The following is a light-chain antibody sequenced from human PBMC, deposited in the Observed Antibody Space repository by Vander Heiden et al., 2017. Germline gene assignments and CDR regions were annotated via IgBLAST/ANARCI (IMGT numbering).Light chain of an antibody. CDR2: LGS. Sequence: DIVMTQCPLSLPVTPGEPASISCRSSQSLLHSNGYNCLDWYLQKPGQSPQLLIYLGSNRASGVPDRFSDSGSGTDFTLKISRVEAEDVGVYYCMQALQTPTAFGQGTRLEIK. J-gene: IGKJ5*01. CDR3: MQALQTPTA. CDR1: QSLLHSNGYNC. V-gene: IGKV2-28*01.